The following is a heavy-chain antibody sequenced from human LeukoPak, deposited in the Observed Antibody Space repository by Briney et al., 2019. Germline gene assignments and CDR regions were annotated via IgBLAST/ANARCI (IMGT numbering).Heavy chain of an antibody. J-gene: IGHJ6*04. D-gene: IGHD3-10*02. Sequence: GGSLRLSCAASGFTFSSYEMNWVRQAPGKGLEWVSYISSSGSTIYYADSVKGRFTISRDNAKNSLYLQMNSLRAEDTAVYYCAELGITLFGGVWGKGTTVTISS. CDR2: ISSSGSTI. CDR3: AELGITLFGGV. V-gene: IGHV3-48*03. CDR1: GFTFSSYE.